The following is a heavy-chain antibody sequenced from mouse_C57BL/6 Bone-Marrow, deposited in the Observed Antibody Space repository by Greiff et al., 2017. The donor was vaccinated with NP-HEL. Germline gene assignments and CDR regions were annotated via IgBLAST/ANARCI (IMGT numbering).Heavy chain of an antibody. V-gene: IGHV5-9-1*02. CDR2: ISSGGDYI. Sequence: DVKLVESGEGLVKPGGSLKLSCAASGFTFSSYAMSWVRQTPEKRLEWVAYISSGGDYIYYADTVKGRFTISRDNARNTLYLQMSSLKSEDTAMYYCTRGYYGNYAFYYYAMDYWGQGTSVTVSS. CDR3: TRGYYGNYAFYYYAMDY. J-gene: IGHJ4*01. D-gene: IGHD2-1*01. CDR1: GFTFSSYA.